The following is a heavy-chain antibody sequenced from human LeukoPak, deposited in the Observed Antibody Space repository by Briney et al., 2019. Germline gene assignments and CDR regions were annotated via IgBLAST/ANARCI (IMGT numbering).Heavy chain of an antibody. Sequence: GGSLRLSCAASGFTFSSYSMNWVRQAPGKGLEWVSYISSSSSTIYYADSVKGRFTISRDNAKNSLYLQMNSLRAEDTAVYYCARGGYCSSTSCPGYYYYYMDVWGKGTTVTVSS. D-gene: IGHD2-2*01. CDR2: ISSSSSTI. CDR1: GFTFSSYS. CDR3: ARGGYCSSTSCPGYYYYYMDV. V-gene: IGHV3-48*01. J-gene: IGHJ6*03.